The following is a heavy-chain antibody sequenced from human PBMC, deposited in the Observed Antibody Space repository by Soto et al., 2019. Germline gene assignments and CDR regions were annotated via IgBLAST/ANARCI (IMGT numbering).Heavy chain of an antibody. CDR3: ARDGSSAAGPGYFQH. V-gene: IGHV1-69*12. Sequence: QVQLVQSGAEVKKPGSSVKVSCKASGGTFSSYAISWVRQAPGQGLEWMGGIIPIFGTANYAQKFQGRVTITADESTSTADMELSSLRSEDTAVYYCARDGSSAAGPGYFQHWGQGTLVTVSS. J-gene: IGHJ1*01. CDR1: GGTFSSYA. CDR2: IIPIFGTA. D-gene: IGHD6-13*01.